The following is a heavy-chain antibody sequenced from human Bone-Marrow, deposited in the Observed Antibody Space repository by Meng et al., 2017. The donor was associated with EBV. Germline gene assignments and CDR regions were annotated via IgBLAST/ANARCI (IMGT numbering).Heavy chain of an antibody. CDR1: GGYFSCYY. CDR3: SRCRGYSSPNFDY. CDR2: IYQSEST. J-gene: IGHJ4*02. Sequence: QLHVTQRGAVRFEVSQSRSLTLPVYGGYFSCYYWSTHRQPPAEGLEWIGEIYQSESTNYNPSLNSRVTISVDTTNNQFSLMLSSVTAADTAVYYCSRCRGYSSPNFDYWGQGTLVTVSS. V-gene: IGHV4-34*01. D-gene: IGHD6-13*01.